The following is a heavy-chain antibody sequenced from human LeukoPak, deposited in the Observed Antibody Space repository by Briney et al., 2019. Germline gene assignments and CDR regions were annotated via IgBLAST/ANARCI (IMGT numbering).Heavy chain of an antibody. CDR1: GGSFGDDY. Sequence: SATLSLTCAVYGGSFGDDYWTWIRQPPGKGLEWIGQIVHSGGTTYNPSLKSRVTISVDTSKNQFSLRVNSVTAADTAVYYCARRTRVGCYLDLWGRGTPVTASS. CDR3: ARRTRVGCYLDL. V-gene: IGHV4-34*12. J-gene: IGHJ2*01. CDR2: IVHSGGT. D-gene: IGHD3-10*01.